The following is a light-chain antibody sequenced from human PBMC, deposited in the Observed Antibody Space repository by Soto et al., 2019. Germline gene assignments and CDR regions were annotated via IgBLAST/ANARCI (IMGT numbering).Light chain of an antibody. CDR1: QSVSSY. Sequence: EIVLTQSPSPLSLSPGERATLSCRASQSVSSYLAWYQQKPGQAPMLLIYDASNRATGIPARFSGSGSGTDCTLTISSLEPEDFAVYYCQQRSKLPPYTFGQRTKLDIK. V-gene: IGKV3-11*01. CDR3: QQRSKLPPYT. CDR2: DAS. J-gene: IGKJ2*01.